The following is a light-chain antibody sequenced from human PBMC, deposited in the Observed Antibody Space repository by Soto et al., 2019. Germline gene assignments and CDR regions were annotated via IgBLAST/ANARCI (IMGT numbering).Light chain of an antibody. CDR3: QQRNIWPPVT. Sequence: NVLTQSPATLSLSPGERATLSCRASPSVTNYLAWYQQKPGQPPRLLIYGAFNRAAGIPARFSGSGSGTDFTLTISSLEPEDSAVYYCQQRNIWPPVTFGQGTRLEIK. V-gene: IGKV3-11*01. CDR1: PSVTNY. CDR2: GAF. J-gene: IGKJ5*01.